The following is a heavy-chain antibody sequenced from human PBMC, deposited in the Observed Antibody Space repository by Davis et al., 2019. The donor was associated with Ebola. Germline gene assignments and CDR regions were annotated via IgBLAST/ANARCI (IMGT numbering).Heavy chain of an antibody. V-gene: IGHV1-69*13. J-gene: IGHJ4*02. D-gene: IGHD3-22*01. CDR3: ASFILGRGHDYYDSSGYSNSFDY. Sequence: SVKVSCKASGGTFSSYAISWVRQAPGQGLEWMGGIIPIFGTANYAQKFQGRVTITADESTSTAYMELSSLRSEDTAVYYCASFILGRGHDYYDSSGYSNSFDYWGQGTLVTVSS. CDR2: IIPIFGTA. CDR1: GGTFSSYA.